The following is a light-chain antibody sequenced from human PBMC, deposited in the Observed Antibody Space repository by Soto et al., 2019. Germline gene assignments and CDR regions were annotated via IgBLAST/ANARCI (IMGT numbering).Light chain of an antibody. CDR1: NSDVGGYNY. Sequence: QSALAQPRSVSGSPGQSVTISCTGTNSDVGGYNYVSWYQQHPGKAPKLMIYDVTKRPSGVPDRFSGSKSGNTASLTISGLQADDEADYSCCSYAGGYTLGVFGGGTKLTVL. CDR3: CSYAGGYTLGV. CDR2: DVT. V-gene: IGLV2-11*01. J-gene: IGLJ2*01.